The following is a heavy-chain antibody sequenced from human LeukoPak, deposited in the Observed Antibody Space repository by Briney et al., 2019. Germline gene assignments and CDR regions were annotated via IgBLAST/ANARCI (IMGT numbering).Heavy chain of an antibody. V-gene: IGHV4-39*07. CDR2: FYYSGST. J-gene: IGHJ4*02. Sequence: PSETLSLACTVSGGSISSSSYYWGWIRQPPGKGLEWIGSFYYSGSTYYNPSLKSRVTISGDTSKNQFSLKLSSVTAADTAVYYCASWVSSWSKFDYWGQGTLVTVSS. CDR3: ASWVSSWSKFDY. D-gene: IGHD6-13*01. CDR1: GGSISSSSYY.